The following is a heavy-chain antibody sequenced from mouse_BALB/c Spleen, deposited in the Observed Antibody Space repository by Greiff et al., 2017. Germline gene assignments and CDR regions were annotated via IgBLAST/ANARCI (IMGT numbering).Heavy chain of an antibody. D-gene: IGHD2-1*01. CDR3: ALYGNYDRFAY. CDR1: GYAFTNYL. CDR2: INPGSGGT. Sequence: QVQLQQSGAELVRPGTSVKVSCKASGYAFTNYLIEWVKQRPGQGLEWIGVINPGSGGTNYNEKFKGKATLTADKSSSTAYMQLSSLTSDDSAVYFCALYGNYDRFAYGGQGTLVTVSA. J-gene: IGHJ3*01. V-gene: IGHV1-54*01.